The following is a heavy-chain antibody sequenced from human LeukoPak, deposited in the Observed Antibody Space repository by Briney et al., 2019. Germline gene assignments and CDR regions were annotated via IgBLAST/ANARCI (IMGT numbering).Heavy chain of an antibody. CDR2: ISSSSSTI. D-gene: IGHD3-10*01. Sequence: GGSLRLSCAASGFTFSSYSMNWVRQAPGKGLEWVSYISSSSSTIYYADSVKGRFTISRDNAKNSLCLQMNSLRAEDTAVYYCVAKGYYHSSGGYNWFDPWGQGTLVTVSS. CDR1: GFTFSSYS. V-gene: IGHV3-48*04. J-gene: IGHJ5*02. CDR3: VAKGYYHSSGGYNWFDP.